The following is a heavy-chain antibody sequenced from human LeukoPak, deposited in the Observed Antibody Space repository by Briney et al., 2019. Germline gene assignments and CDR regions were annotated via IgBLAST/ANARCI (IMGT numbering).Heavy chain of an antibody. D-gene: IGHD1-26*01. CDR1: GFSFSSHG. V-gene: IGHV3-33*01. J-gene: IGHJ4*02. Sequence: PGRSLRLSCAASGFSFSSHGMHWVRQAPGKGLEWVAVIWYDGSNKYYEDSVKGRFTISRDNSKNTLYLQMNSLRVEDTAVYYCAREESGSYFSWSVGYFDYWGQGTLVTVSS. CDR3: AREESGSYFSWSVGYFDY. CDR2: IWYDGSNK.